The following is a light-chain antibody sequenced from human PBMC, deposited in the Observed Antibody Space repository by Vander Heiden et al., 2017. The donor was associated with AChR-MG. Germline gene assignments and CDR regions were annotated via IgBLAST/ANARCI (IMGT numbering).Light chain of an antibody. CDR2: EVS. Sequence: QSALTQPASVSGFPGQSITISCSGTSSDVGSYNLVSWYQQHPGKAPKLMIYEVSKRPSGVSNRFSGSKSGNTASLTISGLQAEDEADYYCCSYAGSKNVVFGGGTKLTVI. CDR1: SSDVGSYNL. V-gene: IGLV2-23*02. J-gene: IGLJ2*01. CDR3: CSYAGSKNVV.